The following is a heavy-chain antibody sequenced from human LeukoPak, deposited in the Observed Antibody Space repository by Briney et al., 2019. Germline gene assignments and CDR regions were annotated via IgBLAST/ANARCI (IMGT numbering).Heavy chain of an antibody. V-gene: IGHV4-34*01. CDR1: GGSFSGYY. J-gene: IGHJ4*02. CDR2: INHSGST. D-gene: IGHD3-9*01. CDR3: ASYLTGYYRQFDY. Sequence: SETLSLTCAVYGGSFSGYYWSWIRQPPGKGLEWIGEINHSGSTNYNPSLKSRVTISVDTSKNQFSLKLSSVTAADTAVYYCASYLTGYYRQFDYWGQGTLVTVSS.